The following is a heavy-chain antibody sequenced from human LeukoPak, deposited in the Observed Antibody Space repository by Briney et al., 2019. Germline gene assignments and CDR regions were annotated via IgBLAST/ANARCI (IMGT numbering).Heavy chain of an antibody. J-gene: IGHJ6*03. D-gene: IGHD6-6*01. CDR2: IIPIFGTA. V-gene: IGHV1-69*13. Sequence: ASVKVSCKASGGTFSNYAFTWVRQAPGQGLEWMGGIIPIFGTANYAQKFQGRVTITADESTSTAYMELSSLRSEDTAVYYCASARVLRNEYSSLADYETYYYYYYMDVWGKGTTVTVSS. CDR1: GGTFSNYA. CDR3: ASARVLRNEYSSLADYETYYYYYYMDV.